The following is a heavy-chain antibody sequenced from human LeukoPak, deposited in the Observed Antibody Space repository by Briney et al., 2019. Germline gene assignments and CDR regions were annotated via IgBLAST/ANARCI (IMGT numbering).Heavy chain of an antibody. Sequence: GGSVRLSCAASGFIFSSYWMHWVRQAPGKGLVWVSRITNDGSTTYYVDSVKGRFTISRDNAKNMLYLQMNSLRAEDTAVYYCASEPGDRYTLDYWGQGTLVTVSS. CDR3: ASEPGDRYTLDY. CDR1: GFIFSSYW. V-gene: IGHV3-74*01. D-gene: IGHD3-16*02. CDR2: ITNDGSTT. J-gene: IGHJ4*02.